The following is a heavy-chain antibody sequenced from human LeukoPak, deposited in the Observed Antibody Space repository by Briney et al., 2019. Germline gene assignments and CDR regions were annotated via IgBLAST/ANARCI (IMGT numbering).Heavy chain of an antibody. CDR3: ARASKGFDY. V-gene: IGHV4-61*08. J-gene: IGHJ4*02. CDR1: GGSISSGDYY. Sequence: SETLSLTCTVSGGSISSGDYYWSWIRQAPGKGLEWIGYIYYSGSSNYNPSLKSRVTISVDTSKNQFSLKLSSVTAADTAVYYCARASKGFDYWGQGTLVTVSS. CDR2: IYYSGSS.